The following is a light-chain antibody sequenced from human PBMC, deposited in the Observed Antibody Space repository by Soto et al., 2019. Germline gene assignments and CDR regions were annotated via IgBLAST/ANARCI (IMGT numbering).Light chain of an antibody. CDR1: QSISSW. Sequence: DIQMTQSPSTLSASVGDRVTITCRASQSISSWLAWYQQKPGKAPKLLIYDASSLESGVPSRLSGSGSGTAITVTISSLQPDDFATYYYQQYNSYSWTFGQGTKVEIK. V-gene: IGKV1-5*01. CDR3: QQYNSYSWT. CDR2: DAS. J-gene: IGKJ1*01.